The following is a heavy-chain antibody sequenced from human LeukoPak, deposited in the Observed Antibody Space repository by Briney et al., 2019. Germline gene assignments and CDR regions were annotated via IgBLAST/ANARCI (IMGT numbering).Heavy chain of an antibody. CDR2: ISWNSGSI. V-gene: IGHV3-9*01. CDR1: GFTFDDYA. J-gene: IGHJ4*02. Sequence: GGSLRLSCVVSGFTFDDYAMHWVRQAPGKGLEWVSGISWNSGSIGYADSVKGRFTISRDNAKNSLYLQMNSLRAEDTALYYCARDIDLYDSSTYSMWGLGTLVTVSS. CDR3: ARDIDLYDSSTYSM. D-gene: IGHD3-22*01.